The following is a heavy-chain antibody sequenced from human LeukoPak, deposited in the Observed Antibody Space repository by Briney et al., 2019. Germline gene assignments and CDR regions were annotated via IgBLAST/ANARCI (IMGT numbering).Heavy chain of an antibody. V-gene: IGHV3-49*03. J-gene: IGHJ4*02. CDR1: GFTFGDYA. D-gene: IGHD4-17*01. CDR2: IRSKACGGTT. Sequence: GGSLRLSCTASGFTFGDYAMSWFRQAPGKGLEWVGFIRSKACGGTTEYAASVKGRFTISRDDSKSIAYLQMNSLKTEDTAVYYCTRVTATTVTIGPPKIWGQGTLVTVSS. CDR3: TRVTATTVTIGPPKI.